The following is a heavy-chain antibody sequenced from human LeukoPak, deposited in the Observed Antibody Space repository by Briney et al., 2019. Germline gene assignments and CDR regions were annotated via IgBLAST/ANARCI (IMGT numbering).Heavy chain of an antibody. Sequence: WASVKVSCKASGYTFTSYDINWVRQAPGQGLEWMGWMNPNSGYTGYAQKFQDRVTITRDTSIGTAYMELSSLRSEDTAVYYCARDYGGSSGWFDPWGQGTLVTVSS. CDR2: MNPNSGYT. J-gene: IGHJ5*02. D-gene: IGHD4-23*01. V-gene: IGHV1-8*03. CDR3: ARDYGGSSGWFDP. CDR1: GYTFTSYD.